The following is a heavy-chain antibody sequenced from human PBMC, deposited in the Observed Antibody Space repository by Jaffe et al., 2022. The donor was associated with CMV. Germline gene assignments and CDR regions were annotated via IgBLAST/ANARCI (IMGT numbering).Heavy chain of an antibody. J-gene: IGHJ6*03. Sequence: EVQLVESGGGLVQPGGSLRLSCAASGFTFSSYAMSWVRQAPGKGLEWVSAISGSGGSTYYADSVKGRFTISRDNSKNTLYLQMNSLRAEDTAVYYCAKAGDYYGSGSLWYYYMDVWGKGTTVTVSS. V-gene: IGHV3-23*04. CDR3: AKAGDYYGSGSLWYYYMDV. D-gene: IGHD3-10*01. CDR1: GFTFSSYA. CDR2: ISGSGGST.